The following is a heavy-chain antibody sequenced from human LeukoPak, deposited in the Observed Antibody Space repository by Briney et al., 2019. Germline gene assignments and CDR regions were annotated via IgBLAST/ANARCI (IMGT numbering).Heavy chain of an antibody. D-gene: IGHD3-22*01. V-gene: IGHV1-2*02. CDR3: ATTITMIVVDAGFDY. Sequence: ASVEVSCKASGYTFTGFYMHWVRQAPGQGLEWMGWINPNSGGTNYAQKFQGRVTMTRDTSISTAYMELSRLRSDDTAVYYCATTITMIVVDAGFDYWGQGTLVTVSS. CDR2: INPNSGGT. CDR1: GYTFTGFY. J-gene: IGHJ4*02.